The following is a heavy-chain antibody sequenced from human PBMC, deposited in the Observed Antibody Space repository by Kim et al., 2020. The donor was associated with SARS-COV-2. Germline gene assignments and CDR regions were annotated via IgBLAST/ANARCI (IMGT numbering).Heavy chain of an antibody. Sequence: SETLSLTCTVSGGSISSSSYYWGWIRQPPGKGLEWIGSIYYSGSTYYNPSLKSRVTISVDTSKNQFSLKLSSVTAADTAVYYCARMTGGVADAFPWWYF. CDR2: IYYSGST. V-gene: IGHV4-39*07. CDR1: GGSISSSSYY. CDR3: ARMTGGVADAFPWWYF. J-gene: IGHJ2*01. D-gene: IGHD3-9*01.